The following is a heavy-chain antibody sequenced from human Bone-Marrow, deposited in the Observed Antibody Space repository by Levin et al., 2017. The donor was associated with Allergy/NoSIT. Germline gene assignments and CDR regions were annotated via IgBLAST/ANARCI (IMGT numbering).Heavy chain of an antibody. Sequence: QTGGSLRLSCAASGFTFSSYGMHWVRQAPGKGLEWVAVISYDGSNKYYADSVKGRFTISRDNSKNTLYLQMNSLRAEDTAVYYCAKDRQLLFDYWGQGTLVTVSS. J-gene: IGHJ4*02. CDR2: ISYDGSNK. CDR1: GFTFSSYG. V-gene: IGHV3-30*18. D-gene: IGHD6-6*01. CDR3: AKDRQLLFDY.